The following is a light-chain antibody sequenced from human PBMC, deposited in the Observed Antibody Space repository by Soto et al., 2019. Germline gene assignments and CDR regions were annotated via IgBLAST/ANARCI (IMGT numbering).Light chain of an antibody. CDR3: SSYTGSSSLEV. Sequence: QSVLPQPASVSWSPGHSITIACTGTSSDVGGYDYVSWYQQHPGKAPKLMIYEVSNRPSGVSNRFSGSKYANTASLTISGLHTEDEADYHCSSYTGSSSLEVFGTGTKVTVL. CDR2: EVS. V-gene: IGLV2-14*01. J-gene: IGLJ1*01. CDR1: SSDVGGYDY.